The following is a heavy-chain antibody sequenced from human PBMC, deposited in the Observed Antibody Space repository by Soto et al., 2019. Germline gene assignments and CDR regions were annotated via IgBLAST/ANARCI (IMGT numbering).Heavy chain of an antibody. CDR2: IIPIFGTA. J-gene: IGHJ6*02. V-gene: IGHV1-69*13. Sequence: ASVKVSCKASGGTFSSYAISWVRQAPGQGLEWMGGIIPIFGTANYAQKFQGRVTISADESTSTAYMELSILRSEDTALYYCARDPSPYCSSTSCYLVDYYYYGMDVWGQGTTVTVSS. CDR3: ARDPSPYCSSTSCYLVDYYYYGMDV. D-gene: IGHD2-2*01. CDR1: GGTFSSYA.